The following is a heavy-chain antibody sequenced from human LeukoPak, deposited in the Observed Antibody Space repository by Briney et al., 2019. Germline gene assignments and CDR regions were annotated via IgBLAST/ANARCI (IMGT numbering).Heavy chain of an antibody. CDR1: GFSLSTSGMR. CDR3: ARTLSSSRSGFDY. Sequence: GSGPTLVNPTQTLTLTCTFSGFSLSTSGMRMRWIRQPPGKALEGLARIDRDDDKYYSTSLKTRLTISKDTSKNQVVLTLTNMDPVDTATYYCARTLSSSRSGFDYWGQGTLVTVS. V-gene: IGHV2-70*11. J-gene: IGHJ4*02. CDR2: IDRDDDK. D-gene: IGHD2-2*01.